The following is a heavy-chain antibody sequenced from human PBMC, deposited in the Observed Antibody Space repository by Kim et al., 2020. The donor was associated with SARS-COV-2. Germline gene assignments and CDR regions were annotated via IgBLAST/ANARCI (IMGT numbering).Heavy chain of an antibody. D-gene: IGHD5-18*01. J-gene: IGHJ6*02. CDR1: GFTFSNYP. V-gene: IGHV3-30-3*01. CDR3: ARYTAMDV. CDR2: ISYDGSNK. Sequence: GGSLRLSCAASGFTFSNYPMHWVRQAPGKGLEWVALISYDGSNKYYADSVKGRFNISRDNSKNTLYLQMNSLRAEDTAVYYCARYTAMDVWGQGTTVTVSS.